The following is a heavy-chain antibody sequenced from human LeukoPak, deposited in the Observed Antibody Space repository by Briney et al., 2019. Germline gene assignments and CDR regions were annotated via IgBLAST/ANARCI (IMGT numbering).Heavy chain of an antibody. J-gene: IGHJ4*02. D-gene: IGHD5-24*01. Sequence: SETLSLTCSVSGGSISGYYWNWIRQPPGKGLEWIGYIFYTGNTNYNPSLESRVTISLDTSKNQISLNLNSVTAADTAVYYCARQQRATVSPFNYWGQGTLVTVSS. CDR2: IFYTGNT. CDR1: GGSISGYY. V-gene: IGHV4-59*08. CDR3: ARQQRATVSPFNY.